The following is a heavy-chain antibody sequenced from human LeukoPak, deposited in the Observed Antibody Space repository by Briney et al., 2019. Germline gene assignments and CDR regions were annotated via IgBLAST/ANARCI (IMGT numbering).Heavy chain of an antibody. CDR1: GYTFTSYG. CDR2: ISAYNVNT. D-gene: IGHD3-10*01. J-gene: IGHJ4*02. CDR3: ARAPVSSVDYYGSGTSPGYYFDY. V-gene: IGHV1-18*01. Sequence: GASVKVSCKASGYTFTSYGISWVRQAPGQGLEWMGWISAYNVNTNYAQKLQGRVTMTTDTFTSTAYMELRSLRSDDTAVYYCARAPVSSVDYYGSGTSPGYYFDYWGQGTLVTVSS.